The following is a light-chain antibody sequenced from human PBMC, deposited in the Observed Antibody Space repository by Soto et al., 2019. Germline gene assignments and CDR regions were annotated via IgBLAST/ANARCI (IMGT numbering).Light chain of an antibody. J-gene: IGKJ5*01. CDR1: QSIGSW. CDR2: DAS. CDR3: QQYENLPT. Sequence: DIQMTQSPSTLSASVGDRVTITCRASQSIGSWLAWYQQKPGRAPKLLIYDASNLEAGVPSRFRGSGSGTDFTFTISRLQPEDIATYYCQQYENLPTFGQGTRLEIK. V-gene: IGKV1-33*01.